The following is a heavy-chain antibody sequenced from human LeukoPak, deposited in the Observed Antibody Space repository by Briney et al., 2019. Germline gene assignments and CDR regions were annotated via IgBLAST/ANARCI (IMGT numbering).Heavy chain of an antibody. CDR3: ASPRSGYRYTFDY. D-gene: IGHD3-22*01. CDR2: IYYSGSST. CDR1: GGSMSGFF. Sequence: SETLSLTCTVSGGSMSGFFWTWIRQPPGRELEWIGSIYYSGSSTKYNPSLKSRVTISVDTSKSQFSLNLNFVTAADTAVYYCASPRSGYRYTFDYWGQGALVTVSS. J-gene: IGHJ4*02. V-gene: IGHV4-59*08.